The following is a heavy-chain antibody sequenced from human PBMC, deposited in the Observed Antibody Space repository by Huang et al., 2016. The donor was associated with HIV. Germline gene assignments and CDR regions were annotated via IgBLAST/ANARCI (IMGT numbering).Heavy chain of an antibody. D-gene: IGHD3-10*01. V-gene: IGHV4-39*02. CDR2: IYYSGST. CDR3: ARLPGSITMMRGVITDPY. CDR1: GGSLRSDNYY. Sequence: QLQLQESGPGLVKPSETLSLTCTVSGGSLRSDNYYWGWIRQPPGKGLEWIGSIYYSGSTYYNPSLKRRGTITVDTSKNHFSLRMRSVTAADTAVYYCARLPGSITMMRGVITDPYWGQGTLVTVSS. J-gene: IGHJ4*02.